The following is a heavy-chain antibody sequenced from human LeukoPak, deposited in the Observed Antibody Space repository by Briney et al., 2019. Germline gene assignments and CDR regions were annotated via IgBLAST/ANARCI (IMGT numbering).Heavy chain of an antibody. J-gene: IGHJ4*02. Sequence: SETLSLTCAVYGGSFSGYYWSWIRQPPGKGLEWIGEINHSGSTNYNPSLKSRVTISVDTSKNQFSLKLSSVTAADTAVYYCARRPYSSSGPFDYWGQGTLVTVSS. V-gene: IGHV4-34*01. CDR3: ARRPYSSSGPFDY. D-gene: IGHD6-6*01. CDR1: GGSFSGYY. CDR2: INHSGST.